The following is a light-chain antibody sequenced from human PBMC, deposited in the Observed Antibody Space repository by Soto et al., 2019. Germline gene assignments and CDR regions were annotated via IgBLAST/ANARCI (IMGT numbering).Light chain of an antibody. J-gene: IGKJ1*01. CDR3: QQYNKWPQT. CDR2: GAS. CDR1: QSVSSY. V-gene: IGKV3-15*01. Sequence: EMGMTQSPASLSVSPGERATLSCRASQSVSSYLAWYQQKPGQAPRLLIYGASTRATDIPATFTGSGSGTEFTLTISSLQSEDIAVYYCQQYNKWPQTFGQGTKVDI.